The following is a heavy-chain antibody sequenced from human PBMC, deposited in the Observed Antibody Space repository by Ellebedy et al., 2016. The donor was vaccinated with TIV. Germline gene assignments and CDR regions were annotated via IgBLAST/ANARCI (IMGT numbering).Heavy chain of an antibody. CDR3: ATGVGGN. D-gene: IGHD3-10*01. J-gene: IGHJ4*02. Sequence: GESLKISCAASGFTFSSAWMSWVRQAPGKGLECVGRIKSKTNGGTTDYAAPVKGRFTISRDDSKNTLYLQMNSLKTEDTAMYYCATGVGGNWGQGTLVTVSS. CDR2: IKSKTNGGTT. V-gene: IGHV3-15*01. CDR1: GFTFSSAW.